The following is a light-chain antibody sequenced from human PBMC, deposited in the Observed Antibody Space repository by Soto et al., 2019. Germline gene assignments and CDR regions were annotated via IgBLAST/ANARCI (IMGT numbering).Light chain of an antibody. CDR3: LHDYEFPFT. CDR1: QGIRDD. Sequence: AIQMTQSPSSLSASVGDRVTITCRASQGIRDDLAWYQQKPGKAPKLLIYSASSLPSGVPSRFSGRGSGTDFTLTISSLQPEDVATYCWLHDYEFPFTFGPGTRVDIK. CDR2: SAS. V-gene: IGKV1-6*01. J-gene: IGKJ3*01.